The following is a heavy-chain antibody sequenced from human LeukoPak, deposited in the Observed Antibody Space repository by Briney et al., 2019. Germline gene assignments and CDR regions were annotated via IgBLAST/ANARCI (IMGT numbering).Heavy chain of an antibody. CDR3: ASGGAVAGVFDY. CDR1: GYSISSGYY. Sequence: SETLSLTCTVSGYSISSGYYWGWIRQPPGKGLEWIGSIYYSGSTYYNPSLKSRVTISVDTSKNQFSLKLSSVTAADTAVYYCASGGAVAGVFDYWGQGTLVTVSS. J-gene: IGHJ4*02. V-gene: IGHV4-38-2*02. CDR2: IYYSGST. D-gene: IGHD6-19*01.